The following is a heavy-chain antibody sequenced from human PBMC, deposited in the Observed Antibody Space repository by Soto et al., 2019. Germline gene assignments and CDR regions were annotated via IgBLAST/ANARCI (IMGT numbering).Heavy chain of an antibody. Sequence: SETLSLTCAVSGGSISSGGYSWSWIRQPPGKGLEWIGYIYHSGSTYYNPSLKSRVTISVDRSKNQFSLKLSSVTAADTAVYYRARAPDSSGYYGWFDPWGQGTLVTVSS. J-gene: IGHJ5*02. CDR2: IYHSGST. V-gene: IGHV4-30-2*01. D-gene: IGHD3-22*01. CDR1: GGSISSGGYS. CDR3: ARAPDSSGYYGWFDP.